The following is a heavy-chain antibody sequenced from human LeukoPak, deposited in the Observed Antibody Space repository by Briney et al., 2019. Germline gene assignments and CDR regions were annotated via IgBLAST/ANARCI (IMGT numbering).Heavy chain of an antibody. Sequence: ASVKVSCKASGYTFTRYYMHWVRQAPGQGLEWVGWINPDSGGTNYAQKFQGRVTMTRDTSIRTAYMELSRLRSDDTAVYYCARVDDRGHYYDSSGPRKLFDYWGQGTLVTVSS. CDR1: GYTFTRYY. CDR3: ARVDDRGHYYDSSGPRKLFDY. CDR2: INPDSGGT. J-gene: IGHJ4*02. D-gene: IGHD3-22*01. V-gene: IGHV1-2*02.